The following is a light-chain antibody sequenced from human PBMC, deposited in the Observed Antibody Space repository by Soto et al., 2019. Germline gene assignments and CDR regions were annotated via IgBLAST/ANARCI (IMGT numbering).Light chain of an antibody. Sequence: QSVLTQPPSASGTPGQRVTISCSGSSSNIGSNFVYWYQHLPGTAPKLLIYFNNQRPSGVPDRFSGSKSGTSASLAISGLQSEDEAQYYCAAWDDSLNGPVFGGGTKLTVL. CDR2: FNN. CDR3: AAWDDSLNGPV. J-gene: IGLJ3*02. CDR1: SSNIGSNF. V-gene: IGLV1-44*01.